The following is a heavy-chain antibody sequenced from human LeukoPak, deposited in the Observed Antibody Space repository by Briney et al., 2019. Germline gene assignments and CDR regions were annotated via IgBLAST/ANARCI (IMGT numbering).Heavy chain of an antibody. J-gene: IGHJ4*02. D-gene: IGHD6-13*01. CDR2: IYPGDSDT. Sequence: GESLKISCKGSGYSFTSYWIGWVRQMPGKGLEWMGIIYPGDSDTRYSPSFQGQVTISADKSISTAYLQWSSLKASDTAMYHCARSSLAAAGIFDYWGQGPLVTVSS. CDR3: ARSSLAAAGIFDY. CDR1: GYSFTSYW. V-gene: IGHV5-51*01.